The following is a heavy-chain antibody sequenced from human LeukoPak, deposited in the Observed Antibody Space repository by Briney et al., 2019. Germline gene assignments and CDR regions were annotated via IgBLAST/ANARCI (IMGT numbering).Heavy chain of an antibody. Sequence: ASVKVSCKASGYTFTSYGISWVRQAPGQGLEWMGWISAYNGNTNYAQKLQGRVTMTTDTSTSTAYMELRSLRSDDTAVYYCARGLYDILTGYPFYYYYGMDVWGQGATVTVSS. CDR1: GYTFTSYG. D-gene: IGHD3-9*01. CDR3: ARGLYDILTGYPFYYYYGMDV. CDR2: ISAYNGNT. V-gene: IGHV1-18*01. J-gene: IGHJ6*02.